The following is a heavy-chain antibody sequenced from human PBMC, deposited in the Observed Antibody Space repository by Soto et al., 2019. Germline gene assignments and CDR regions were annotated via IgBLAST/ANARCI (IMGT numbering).Heavy chain of an antibody. Sequence: PSETLSLTCTVSGGSISSYYWSWIRQPPGKGLEWIGYIYYSGSTNYNPSLKSRATISVDTSKNQFSLKLSSVTAADTAVYYCARSNYGSGSSVYYGMDVWGQGTTVTVSS. CDR2: IYYSGST. CDR1: GGSISSYY. CDR3: ARSNYGSGSSVYYGMDV. V-gene: IGHV4-59*01. J-gene: IGHJ6*02. D-gene: IGHD3-10*01.